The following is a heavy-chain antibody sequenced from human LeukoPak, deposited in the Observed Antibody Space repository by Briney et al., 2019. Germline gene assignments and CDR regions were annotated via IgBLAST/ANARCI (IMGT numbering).Heavy chain of an antibody. Sequence: ASVKVSCKASGYTFTSYDINWVRQATGQGLEWMGWMNPNSGNTGYAQKFQGRVTMTRDTSTSTVYMELSSLRSEDTAVYYCARGGVAKLGPLDLWGQGTLVTVSS. D-gene: IGHD7-27*01. CDR1: GYTFTSYD. V-gene: IGHV1-8*01. J-gene: IGHJ5*02. CDR2: MNPNSGNT. CDR3: ARGGVAKLGPLDL.